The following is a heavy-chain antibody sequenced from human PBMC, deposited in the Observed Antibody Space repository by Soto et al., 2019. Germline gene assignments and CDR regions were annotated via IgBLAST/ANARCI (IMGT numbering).Heavy chain of an antibody. CDR2: INAGNGNT. J-gene: IGHJ6*02. Sequence: SVKVSCKSSGYTFTIYAMHWVRQAPGQRLEWMGWINAGNGNTKYSQKFQGRVTITRDTSASTAYMELSSLRSEDTAVYYCARELGIAAHMDVWGQGTTVNVS. CDR3: ARELGIAAHMDV. D-gene: IGHD6-13*01. CDR1: GYTFTIYA. V-gene: IGHV1-3*01.